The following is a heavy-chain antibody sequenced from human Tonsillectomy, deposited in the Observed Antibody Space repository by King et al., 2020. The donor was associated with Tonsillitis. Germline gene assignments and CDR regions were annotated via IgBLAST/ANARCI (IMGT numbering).Heavy chain of an antibody. CDR1: GFTFSSYW. V-gene: IGHV3-74*01. D-gene: IGHD6-6*01. J-gene: IGHJ3*02. CDR2: INSAGTST. Sequence: VQLVESGGDLVQPGGSLRLSCAASGFTFSSYWMHWVRQAPGKGLVWVSRINSAGTSTNYADYVKGKFTIPRDNAKNTLYLQMHSLRAEDTAVYYCAREESSSPDAFDIWGQGTKVPVSS. CDR3: AREESSSPDAFDI.